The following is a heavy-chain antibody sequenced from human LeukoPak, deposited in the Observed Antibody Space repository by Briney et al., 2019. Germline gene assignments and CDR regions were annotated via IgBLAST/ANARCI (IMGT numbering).Heavy chain of an antibody. D-gene: IGHD2-2*02. Sequence: ASVKVSCKASGYTFTSYGISWVRQAPGQGLEWMGWISAYNGNTNYAQKLQGRVTMTTDTSTSTAYMELRSLRSDDTAVYYCARDREDIVVVPAAIPLYYYYYYMDVWGKGTTVTASS. V-gene: IGHV1-18*01. J-gene: IGHJ6*03. CDR3: ARDREDIVVVPAAIPLYYYYYYMDV. CDR2: ISAYNGNT. CDR1: GYTFTSYG.